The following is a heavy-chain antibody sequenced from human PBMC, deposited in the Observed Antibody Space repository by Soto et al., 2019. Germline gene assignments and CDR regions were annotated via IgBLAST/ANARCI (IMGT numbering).Heavy chain of an antibody. V-gene: IGHV3-9*01. D-gene: IGHD6-6*01. J-gene: IGHJ4*02. CDR2: ISWNSGSI. CDR3: AKGAVIAARPSGLDY. CDR1: GFTFDDYA. Sequence: EVQLVESGGGLVQPGRSLRLSCAASGFTFDDYAMHWVRQAPGKGLEWVSGISWNSGSIGYADSVKGRFTISRDNAKNSLYLQMNSLRAEDTALYYCAKGAVIAARPSGLDYWGQGTLVTVSS.